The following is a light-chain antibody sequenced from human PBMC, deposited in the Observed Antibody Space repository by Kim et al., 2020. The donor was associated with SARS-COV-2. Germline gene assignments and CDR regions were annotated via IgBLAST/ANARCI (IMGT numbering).Light chain of an antibody. J-gene: IGKJ5*01. V-gene: IGKV3-15*01. CDR1: QSMSSN. CDR2: GAS. Sequence: SVYPGERATLSGRASQSMSSNLCWYQQKPGQAPRVLIYGASTRAAGIPARFSGSGSGTEFTLTISSLQSDDFATYSCQQHHYWPSSAQVTRLE. CDR3: QQHHYWPS.